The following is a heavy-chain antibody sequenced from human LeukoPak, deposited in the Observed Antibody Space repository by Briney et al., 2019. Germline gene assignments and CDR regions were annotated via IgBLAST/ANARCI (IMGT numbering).Heavy chain of an antibody. CDR2: FDPEDGET. CDR3: ATMVGLLALFDY. D-gene: IGHD3-22*01. V-gene: IGHV1-24*01. J-gene: IGHJ4*02. Sequence: ASVKASCKVSGYTLTELSMHWVRQAPGKGLEWMGGFDPEDGETIYAQKFQGRVTMAEDTSTDTAYMELSSLRSEDTAVYYCATMVGLLALFDYWGQGTLVTVSS. CDR1: GYTLTELS.